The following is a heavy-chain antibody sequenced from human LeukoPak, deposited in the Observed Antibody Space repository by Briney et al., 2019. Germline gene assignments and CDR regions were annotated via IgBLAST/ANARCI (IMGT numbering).Heavy chain of an antibody. CDR1: GGSISSSNW. D-gene: IGHD6-13*01. J-gene: IGHJ5*02. CDR2: IYHSGST. Sequence: SETLSLTCAVSGGSISSSNWRSWVRQPPGKGLEWIGEIYHSGSTYYNPSLKSRVTISVDTSKNQFSLKLSSVTAVDTALYYCARGYSSSWYFNWFDPWGQGTLVTVSS. V-gene: IGHV4-4*02. CDR3: ARGYSSSWYFNWFDP.